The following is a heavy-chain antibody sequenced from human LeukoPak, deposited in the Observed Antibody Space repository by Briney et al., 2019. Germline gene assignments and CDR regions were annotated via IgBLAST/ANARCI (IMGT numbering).Heavy chain of an antibody. CDR3: VKDLSGGYSFDY. V-gene: IGHV3-64D*09. D-gene: IGHD1-26*01. Sequence: GGSLRLSCSASGFTFSTCIMYWVRQAPGKGLECVSKISSSGGSTYRTDSVKGRFTISRDNSKNTLYLQMNSLRHEDTAVYYCVKDLSGGYSFDYWGQGTLVTVSS. CDR1: GFTFSTCI. J-gene: IGHJ4*02. CDR2: ISSSGGST.